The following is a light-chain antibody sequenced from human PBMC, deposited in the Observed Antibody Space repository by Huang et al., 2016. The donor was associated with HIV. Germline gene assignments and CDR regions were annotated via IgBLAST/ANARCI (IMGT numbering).Light chain of an antibody. J-gene: IGKJ5*01. CDR1: QGIGTY. Sequence: IQLTQSPTSLSASVGDRVTIACRASQGIGTYLNLLQQKPGRAPKLLNSDVSSLHTGVPSRFIGSGSGTECTLTRRGLQFDDFATYFCQQSYSALITFGQGTRLEI. V-gene: IGKV1-39*01. CDR2: DVS. CDR3: QQSYSALIT.